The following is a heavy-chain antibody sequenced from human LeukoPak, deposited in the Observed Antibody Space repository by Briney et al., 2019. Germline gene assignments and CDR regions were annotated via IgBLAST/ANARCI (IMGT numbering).Heavy chain of an antibody. V-gene: IGHV3-33*08. CDR2: IWHDGSNK. J-gene: IGHJ4*02. CDR1: GFTFSSYW. Sequence: GGSLRLSCVVSGFTFSSYWMNWVRQAPGKGLEWVAVIWHDGSNKYYADSVKGRFTISRDNSKNTLYLQMNSLRAEDTAVYYCATDRAAATYEDYWGQGTLVTVSS. CDR3: ATDRAAATYEDY. D-gene: IGHD6-13*01.